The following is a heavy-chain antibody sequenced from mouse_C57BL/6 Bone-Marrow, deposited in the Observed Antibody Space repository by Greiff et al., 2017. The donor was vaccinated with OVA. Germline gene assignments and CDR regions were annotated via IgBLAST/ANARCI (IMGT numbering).Heavy chain of an antibody. J-gene: IGHJ4*01. CDR2: ISSGSSTI. CDR1: GFTFSDYG. CDR3: ARILWSYAMDY. D-gene: IGHD1-1*02. V-gene: IGHV5-17*01. Sequence: VQLQQSGGGLVKPGGSLKLSCAASGFTFSDYGMHWVRQAPEKGLEWVAYISSGSSTIYYADTVKGRFTISRDNAKNTLFLQMTSLRSEDTAMYYCARILWSYAMDYWGQGTSVTVSS.